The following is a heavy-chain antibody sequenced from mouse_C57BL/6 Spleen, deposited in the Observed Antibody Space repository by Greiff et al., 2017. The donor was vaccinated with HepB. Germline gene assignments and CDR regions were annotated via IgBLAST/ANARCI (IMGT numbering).Heavy chain of an antibody. CDR1: GYAFSSSW. V-gene: IGHV1-82*01. CDR3: ARERKYGSSRAWFAY. D-gene: IGHD1-1*01. Sequence: VQLQQSGPELVKPGASVKISCKASGYAFSSSWMNWVTPRPGKGLEWIGRIYPGDGDTNSNGKFKGKATLTADKSSSTAYMQLISLTSEEAAVYFYARERKYGSSRAWFAYWGQGTMVTVCA. CDR2: IYPGDGDT. J-gene: IGHJ3*01.